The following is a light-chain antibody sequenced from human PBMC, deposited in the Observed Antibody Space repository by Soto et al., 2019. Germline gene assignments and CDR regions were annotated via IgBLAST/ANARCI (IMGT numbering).Light chain of an antibody. CDR3: QQRSNWPWT. J-gene: IGKJ1*01. CDR1: ESVSGN. Sequence: EIVMTQSPAILSVSPGETATLSFRASESVSGNLVWYQQKPGQAPRLLIYGASPRAPGIPDRFSGSGSGTDFTLTISSLEPEDFAVYSCQQRSNWPWTFGQGTKVDI. V-gene: IGKV3-15*01. CDR2: GAS.